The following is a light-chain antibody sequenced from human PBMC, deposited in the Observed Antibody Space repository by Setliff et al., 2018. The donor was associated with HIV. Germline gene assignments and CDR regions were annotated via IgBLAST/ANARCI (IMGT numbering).Light chain of an antibody. Sequence: QSVLTQPASVSGSPGQSITISCTGASSDVGGYNYVSWYQQHPGKAPKLMIYEVINRPSGVSNRFSASKSGNTASLTISGLQAEDEADYYCSSFTSSGTYVFGTGTKGTV. V-gene: IGLV2-14*01. CDR2: EVI. CDR3: SSFTSSGTYV. J-gene: IGLJ1*01. CDR1: SSDVGGYNY.